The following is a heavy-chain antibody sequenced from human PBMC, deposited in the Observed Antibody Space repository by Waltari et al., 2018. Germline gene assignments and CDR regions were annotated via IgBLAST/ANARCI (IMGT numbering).Heavy chain of an antibody. J-gene: IGHJ4*02. D-gene: IGHD3-10*02. CDR1: GGSFSGYS. Sequence: QVQLQQWGAGLLKPSETLSRTCAVHGGSFSGYSWTWIRQPPGKGLEWIGEINHSGSTNYNPSLKSRVSIAIDTSKNQLSLKLSSVTAADTAVYYCARVFKQHHFDYWGQGTLVTVSS. CDR2: INHSGST. CDR3: ARVFKQHHFDY. V-gene: IGHV4-34*02.